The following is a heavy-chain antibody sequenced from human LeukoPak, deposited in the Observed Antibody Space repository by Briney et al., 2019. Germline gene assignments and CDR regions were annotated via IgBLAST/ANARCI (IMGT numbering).Heavy chain of an antibody. CDR2: ISGSGGST. CDR1: GFTFSSYA. Sequence: QPGGSLRLSCAASGFTFSSYAMSWVRQAPGKGLEWVSAISGSGGSTYYADSVKGRFTISRDNSKNTLYLQMNSLRAEDTAVYYRAKDGGSGYYYFDYWGQGTLVTVSS. J-gene: IGHJ4*02. CDR3: AKDGGSGYYYFDY. D-gene: IGHD3-22*01. V-gene: IGHV3-23*01.